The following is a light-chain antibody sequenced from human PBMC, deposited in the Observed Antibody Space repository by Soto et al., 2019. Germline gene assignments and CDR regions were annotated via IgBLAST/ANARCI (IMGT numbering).Light chain of an antibody. V-gene: IGLV2-14*01. CDR3: SSHTSSSTSYV. CDR1: SIDVGGYNY. Sequence: SVLTQPASVSGSPGHSITISCTGTSIDVGGYNYVSWYQQHPGKAPKLMIYDVSNRPSGVSNRFSGSKSGNTASLTISGLQAEDEADYYCSSHTSSSTSYVFGTGTKVTVL. CDR2: DVS. J-gene: IGLJ1*01.